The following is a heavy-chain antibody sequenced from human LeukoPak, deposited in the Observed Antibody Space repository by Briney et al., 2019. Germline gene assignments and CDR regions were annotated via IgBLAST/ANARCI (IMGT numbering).Heavy chain of an antibody. V-gene: IGHV4-30-4*01. J-gene: IGHJ4*02. CDR3: ARETNFGSGSLDY. CDR1: GVSIRRDDYY. CDR2: IYDNGNT. Sequence: SETLSLTCTVSGVSIRRDDYYWSWIRQPPGKGLEWIGYIYDNGNTYYNPSLESRLTISVDTSKNQFSLELNSVTAADTAVYYCARETNFGSGSLDYWGQGTLVTVSS. D-gene: IGHD3-10*01.